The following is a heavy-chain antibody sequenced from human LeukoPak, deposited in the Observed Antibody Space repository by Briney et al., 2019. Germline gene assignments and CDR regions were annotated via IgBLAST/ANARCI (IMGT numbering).Heavy chain of an antibody. Sequence: ASVKVSCKGSGYTFTSYYMHWLRQPPGQGLEWMGIINPTGGSTSYAQKFQGRVTMTRDMSTSTVYLELSSLRSEDTAVSYCARERGSSGPDSFDIWGQGTMVTVSS. CDR2: INPTGGST. V-gene: IGHV1-46*01. J-gene: IGHJ3*02. CDR3: ARERGSSGPDSFDI. CDR1: GYTFTSYY. D-gene: IGHD1-26*01.